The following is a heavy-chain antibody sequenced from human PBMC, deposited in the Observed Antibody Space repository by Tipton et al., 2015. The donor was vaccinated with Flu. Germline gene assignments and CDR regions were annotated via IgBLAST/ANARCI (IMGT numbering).Heavy chain of an antibody. V-gene: IGHV3-30-3*01. CDR2: ISYDGSNK. Sequence: SLRLSCAASGFTFSSYAMPWVRQAPGKGLEWVAAISYDGSNKYYADSVKGRFTISRDNSKNTMYLQMNSLRAEDTAVYYCARGGGYGSSGDPSYYYGMDVWGQGTTVTVSS. CDR1: GFTFSSYA. D-gene: IGHD3-22*01. CDR3: ARGGGYGSSGDPSYYYGMDV. J-gene: IGHJ6*02.